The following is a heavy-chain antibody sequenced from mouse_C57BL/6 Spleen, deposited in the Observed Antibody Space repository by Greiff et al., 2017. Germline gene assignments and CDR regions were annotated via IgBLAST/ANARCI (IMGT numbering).Heavy chain of an antibody. V-gene: IGHV1-67*01. J-gene: IGHJ2*01. Sequence: VQLQQSGPELVRPGVSVKISCKGSGYTFTDYAMHWVKQSHAKSLEWIGVISTYYGDASYNQKFKDKATMTVDTSSSTAYMELARLTSEDSAVYYCARSDTTIPDYFAYWGQGTTLTVSS. CDR2: ISTYYGDA. CDR1: GYTFTDYA. D-gene: IGHD1-1*01. CDR3: ARSDTTIPDYFAY.